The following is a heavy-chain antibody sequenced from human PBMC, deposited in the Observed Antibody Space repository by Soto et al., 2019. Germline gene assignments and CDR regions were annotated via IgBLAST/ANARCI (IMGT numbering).Heavy chain of an antibody. CDR2: ISWNSGSI. J-gene: IGHJ3*02. V-gene: IGHV3-9*01. D-gene: IGHD7-27*01. CDR1: GFTFDDYA. Sequence: EVQLVESGGGLVQPGRSLRLSCAASGFTFDDYAMHWVRQAPGKGLEWVSGISWNSGSIGYADSVKGRFTISRDNAKNSLYLQMNSLRAEDTALYYCAKAYLGVWSFDIWGQGTMVTVSS. CDR3: AKAYLGVWSFDI.